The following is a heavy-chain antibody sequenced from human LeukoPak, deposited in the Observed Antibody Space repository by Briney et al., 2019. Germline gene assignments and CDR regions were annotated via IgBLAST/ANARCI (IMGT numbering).Heavy chain of an antibody. Sequence: GGSLRLSCAASGFTFSSFEMNWVRQAPGKGLEWVSYISSSASTIYYADSAKGRFTISRDNAKNSLLLQMNSLRAEDTAVYYCARKVLSGSRYFDYWGQGTLVTVSS. V-gene: IGHV3-48*03. CDR2: ISSSASTI. CDR1: GFTFSSFE. CDR3: ARKVLSGSRYFDY. D-gene: IGHD1-26*01. J-gene: IGHJ4*02.